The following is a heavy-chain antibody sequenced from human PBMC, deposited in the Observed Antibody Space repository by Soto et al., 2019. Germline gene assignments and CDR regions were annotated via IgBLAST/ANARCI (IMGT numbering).Heavy chain of an antibody. CDR1: GFTFSNYG. D-gene: IGHD4-4*01. Sequence: QVQQVESGGGVVQPGRSLRLSCAASGFTFSNYGMHWVRQAPGKGLEWVAIISYDGSTIYYADSVKGRFTISRDNSKNTLYQQLNALRAEDTAVYYCAIPSQPYSAPYYFDYWGQGTLVTVSS. J-gene: IGHJ4*02. CDR2: ISYDGSTI. CDR3: AIPSQPYSAPYYFDY. V-gene: IGHV3-30*03.